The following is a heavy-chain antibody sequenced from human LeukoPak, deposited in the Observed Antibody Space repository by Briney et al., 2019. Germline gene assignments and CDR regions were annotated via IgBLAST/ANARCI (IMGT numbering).Heavy chain of an antibody. J-gene: IGHJ3*02. D-gene: IGHD2-2*01. CDR1: GGTFSSYA. CDR2: IIPIFGTA. CDR3: ASGGPPYCSSTSCSLPAAFDI. Sequence: SVKVSCKASGGTFSSYAISWVRQAPGQGLEWMGGIIPIFGTANYAQKFQGRVTITTDESTSTAYMELSSLRSEDTAVYYCASGGPPYCSSTSCSLPAAFDIWAKGQWSPSLQ. V-gene: IGHV1-69*05.